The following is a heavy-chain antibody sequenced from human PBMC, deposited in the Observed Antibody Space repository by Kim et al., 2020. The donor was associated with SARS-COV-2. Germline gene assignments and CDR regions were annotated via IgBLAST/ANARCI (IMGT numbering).Heavy chain of an antibody. V-gene: IGHV1-69*01. J-gene: IGHJ5*02. CDR3: ARDRLGFDP. Sequence: GKANYAKKFQGRVTITADESTSTAYMELSSLRSEDTAVYYCARDRLGFDPWGQGTLVTVSS. D-gene: IGHD6-19*01. CDR2: GKA.